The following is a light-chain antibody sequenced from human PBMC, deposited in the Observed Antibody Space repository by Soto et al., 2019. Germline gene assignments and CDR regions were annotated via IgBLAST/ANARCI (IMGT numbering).Light chain of an antibody. Sequence: QSVLTQPPSVSGAPGQRATISCTGSRSNIGAGYDVHWYRQLPGAAPKLLIAAVTSRPSGVPDRFSGSKSGTSAYLAITGLQADDEADYYCQSFDSRLSSWVFGGGTKLTVL. CDR2: AVT. J-gene: IGLJ3*02. CDR1: RSNIGAGYD. CDR3: QSFDSRLSSWV. V-gene: IGLV1-40*01.